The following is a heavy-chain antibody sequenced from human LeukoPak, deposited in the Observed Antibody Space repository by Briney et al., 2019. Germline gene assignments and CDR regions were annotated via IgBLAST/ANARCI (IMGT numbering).Heavy chain of an antibody. CDR1: GGTFSSYA. CDR2: IIPIFGTA. CDR3: ARAPRCSSTSCPLWYYYYMDV. J-gene: IGHJ6*03. Sequence: GASVKVSCKASGGTFSSYAISWVRQAPGQGLEWMGGIIPIFGTANYAQKFQGRVTITTDESTSTAYMELSSLRSEDTAVYYCARAPRCSSTSCPLWYYYYMDVWGKGTTVTVSS. D-gene: IGHD2-2*01. V-gene: IGHV1-69*05.